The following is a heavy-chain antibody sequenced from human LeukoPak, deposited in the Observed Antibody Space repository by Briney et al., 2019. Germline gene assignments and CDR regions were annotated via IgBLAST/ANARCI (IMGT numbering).Heavy chain of an antibody. CDR1: GFTVITND. J-gene: IGHJ3*02. CDR3: AKDIVHGRTIGLVYDAFDI. D-gene: IGHD3/OR15-3a*01. V-gene: IGHV3-53*01. CDR2: LYSDGNT. Sequence: GGSLRLSCAASGFTVITNDMTWVRQAPGKGLEWVSVLYSDGNTKYADSVQGRFTISRDNSKNTLYLEMNSLSPDDTAVYYCAKDIVHGRTIGLVYDAFDIWGQGTMVTVSS.